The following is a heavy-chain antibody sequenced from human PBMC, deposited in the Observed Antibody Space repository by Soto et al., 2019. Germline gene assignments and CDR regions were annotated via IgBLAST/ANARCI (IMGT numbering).Heavy chain of an antibody. CDR3: AKGSVGIFGVVHNWFDP. CDR2: ISGSGGNT. V-gene: IGHV3-23*01. CDR1: GFRFSTHA. J-gene: IGHJ5*02. Sequence: EVQLLESGGGLVQPGGSLRLSCAASGFRFSTHAVSWVRQAPGKGLGWVSAISGSGGNTYYADSVKGRFTISRDNSKNTLFLQMNSLRADDTAVYYCAKGSVGIFGVVHNWFDPWGQGTVVIVSS. D-gene: IGHD3-3*01.